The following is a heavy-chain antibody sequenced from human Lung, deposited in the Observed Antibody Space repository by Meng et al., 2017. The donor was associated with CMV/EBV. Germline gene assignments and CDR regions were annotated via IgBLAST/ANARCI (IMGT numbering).Heavy chain of an antibody. D-gene: IGHD3-9*01. Sequence: ESLKTSCAASGFSFSDYSMNWVRQTPGGGLEFVATISSNSNYIYYGDSVKGRFAITRDHARSSLYLQMSSLRVEDTALYYCVWRGFEMLTPNEALDSWGQGXMVTVSS. CDR2: ISSNSNYI. V-gene: IGHV3-21*06. J-gene: IGHJ3*02. CDR1: GFSFSDYS. CDR3: VWRGFEMLTPNEALDS.